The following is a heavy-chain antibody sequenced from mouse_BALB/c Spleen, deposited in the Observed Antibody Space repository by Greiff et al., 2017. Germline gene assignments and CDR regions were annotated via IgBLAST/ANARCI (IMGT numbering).Heavy chain of an antibody. CDR2: ISYSGST. Sequence: EVQLVESGPGLVKPSQSLSLTCTVTGYSITSDYAWNWIRQFPGNKLEWMGYISYSGSTSYNPSLKSRISITRDTSKNQFFLQLNSVTTEDTATYYCARWRFYGNYGYYAMDYWGQGTSVTVSS. CDR3: ARWRFYGNYGYYAMDY. D-gene: IGHD2-1*01. CDR1: GYSITSDYA. V-gene: IGHV3-2*02. J-gene: IGHJ4*01.